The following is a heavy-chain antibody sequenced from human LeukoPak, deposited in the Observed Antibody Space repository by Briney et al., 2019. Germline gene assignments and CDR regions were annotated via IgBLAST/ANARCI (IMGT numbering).Heavy chain of an antibody. D-gene: IGHD3-10*01. CDR3: ARVYSTNYYGSGDRPFLFDY. V-gene: IGHV3-53*05. J-gene: IGHJ4*02. Sequence: GGSMSLSCAASGFTASSNYMSWVRQAPGKGLEWVSVIYSGGRTYYTPSVKGRFTISRDNSKNTLYLQMNSLRSDDTAVYYCARVYSTNYYGSGDRPFLFDYWGQGTVVTVSS. CDR2: IYSGGRT. CDR1: GFTASSNY.